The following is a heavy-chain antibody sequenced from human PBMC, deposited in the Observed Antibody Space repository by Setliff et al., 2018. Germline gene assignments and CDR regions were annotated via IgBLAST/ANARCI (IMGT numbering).Heavy chain of an antibody. V-gene: IGHV1-8*03. CDR3: ARGSRSGGKGGYNWFDP. D-gene: IGHD2-15*01. CDR2: VNPNSGHT. Sequence: ASVKVSCKASGYTFNSYDINWVRQATGQGLEWMGWVNPNSGHTGYAQKFQGRVTITRNTSISTTYMELSSLRSEDTAVYYCARGSRSGGKGGYNWFDPWVPETLLVTVSS. CDR1: GYTFNSYD. J-gene: IGHJ5*02.